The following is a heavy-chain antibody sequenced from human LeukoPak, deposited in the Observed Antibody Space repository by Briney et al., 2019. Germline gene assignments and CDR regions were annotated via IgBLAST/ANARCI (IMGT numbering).Heavy chain of an antibody. CDR3: AGSYGGNAVGPFDI. CDR2: VSQSGGA. V-gene: IGHV4-34*01. CDR1: GGPFSGYH. Sequence: SETLSLTCAVSGGPFSGYHWSWIRQTPGKGLEWIGEVSQSGGASYNPSLKSRVTISIETPKNHFSLKLNSVTAADTAMYYCAGSYGGNAVGPFDIWGQGTMVTVSS. J-gene: IGHJ3*02. D-gene: IGHD4-23*01.